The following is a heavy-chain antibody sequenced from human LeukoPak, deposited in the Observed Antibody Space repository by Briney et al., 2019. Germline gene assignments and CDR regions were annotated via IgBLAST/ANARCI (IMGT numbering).Heavy chain of an antibody. V-gene: IGHV3-48*01. Sequence: GGSLRLSCAASGFTFSSYSMNWVRQAPGKGLEWVSYISSSSSTIYYADSVEGRFTISRDNAKNSLYLQMNSLRAEDTAVYYCARGGGGPHYYYGMDVWGQGTTVTVSS. CDR1: GFTFSSYS. J-gene: IGHJ6*02. D-gene: IGHD3-16*01. CDR3: ARGGGGPHYYYGMDV. CDR2: ISSSSSTI.